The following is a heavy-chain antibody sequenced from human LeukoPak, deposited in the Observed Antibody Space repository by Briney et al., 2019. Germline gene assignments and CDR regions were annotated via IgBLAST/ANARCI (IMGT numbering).Heavy chain of an antibody. CDR2: INHSGST. Sequence: SETLPLTCAVYGGSFSGYYWSWIRQPPGKGLEGIGEINHSGSTNYNPSLKSRVTISVDTSKNQFSLKLSSVTAADTAVYYCARQRFGEFSDAFDIWGQGTIVTVSS. CDR3: ARQRFGEFSDAFDI. V-gene: IGHV4-34*01. CDR1: GGSFSGYY. D-gene: IGHD3-10*01. J-gene: IGHJ3*02.